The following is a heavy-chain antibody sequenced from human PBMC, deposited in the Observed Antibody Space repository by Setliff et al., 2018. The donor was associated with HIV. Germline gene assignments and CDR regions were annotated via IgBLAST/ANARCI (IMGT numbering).Heavy chain of an antibody. Sequence: ASVKVSCKTSGGTLSNYAISWVRQAPGQGLEWMGGINPIFNLANYPQKFQGRLTITADKSTSAVYMELRSLRSEDTALYFCAGGWSEVTDTVQVEYFQLWGQGTLVTVSS. J-gene: IGHJ1*01. CDR3: AGGWSEVTDTVQVEYFQL. V-gene: IGHV1-69*10. D-gene: IGHD5-18*01. CDR2: INPIFNLA. CDR1: GGTLSNYA.